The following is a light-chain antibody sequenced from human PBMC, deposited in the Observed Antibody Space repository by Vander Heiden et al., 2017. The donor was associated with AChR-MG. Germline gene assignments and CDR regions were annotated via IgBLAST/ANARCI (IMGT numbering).Light chain of an antibody. CDR2: DVN. Sequence: QSALTQPVSVSGSPGQSITISCTGTSSDVSGYNSVSWYQQHPGKAPKVMIFDVNKRPSGISNRFSGSKSDNTASLTISGLQAEDEADYYCSSYTSGSTYVFGTGTKVTVL. J-gene: IGLJ1*01. CDR1: SSDVSGYNS. V-gene: IGLV2-14*03. CDR3: SSYTSGSTYV.